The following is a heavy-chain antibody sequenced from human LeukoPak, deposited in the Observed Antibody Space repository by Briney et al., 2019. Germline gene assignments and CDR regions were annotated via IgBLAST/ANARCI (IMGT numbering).Heavy chain of an antibody. CDR1: GGSFSGYY. V-gene: IGHV4-34*01. CDR3: ARRTGYDFWSGHYTKGHFDY. D-gene: IGHD3-3*01. CDR2: INHSGST. J-gene: IGHJ4*02. Sequence: PSETLSLTCAVYGGSFSGYYWSWIRQPPGTGLEWIGEINHSGSTNYNPSLKSRVTISVDTSKNQFSLKLSSVTAADTAVYYCARRTGYDFWSGHYTKGHFDYWGQGTLVTVSS.